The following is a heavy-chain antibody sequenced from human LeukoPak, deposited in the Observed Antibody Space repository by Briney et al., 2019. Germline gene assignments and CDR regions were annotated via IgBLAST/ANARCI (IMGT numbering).Heavy chain of an antibody. Sequence: SETLSLTCTVSDGSISSYYWSWIRQPAGKGLEWIGRLYTSGSTNYNPSLKSRVTMSVDTSKNQFSLKLSSVIAADTAVYFCARESRRYGDYVFDSWGQGALVTVSS. D-gene: IGHD4-17*01. CDR1: DGSISSYY. CDR3: ARESRRYGDYVFDS. CDR2: LYTSGST. V-gene: IGHV4-4*07. J-gene: IGHJ4*02.